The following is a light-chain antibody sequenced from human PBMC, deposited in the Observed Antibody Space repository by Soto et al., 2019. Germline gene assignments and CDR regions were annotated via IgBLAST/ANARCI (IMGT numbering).Light chain of an antibody. CDR1: WSVGTN. CDR2: GAS. Sequence: MTQSPVTLSVSPGDRATLSCRASWSVGTNLAWYHQKPGQAPRLLIYGASTRATDIPDSFGGSGYGQEFTLTIISLQFEGFGIYFCQQYNNWPVWTFGQGTRVQI. V-gene: IGKV3-15*01. CDR3: QQYNNWPVWT. J-gene: IGKJ1*01.